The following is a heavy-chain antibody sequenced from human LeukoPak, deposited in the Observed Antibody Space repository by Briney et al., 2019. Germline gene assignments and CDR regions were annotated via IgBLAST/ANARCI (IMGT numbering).Heavy chain of an antibody. CDR2: IRYDGSNK. CDR1: GFTFSSYG. Sequence: GGSLRLSCAASGFTFSSYGVHWVRQAPGKGLEWVAFIRYDGSNKYYADSVKGRFTISRDNSKNTLYLQMNSLRAEDTAVYYCARILDSAWGELGYWGQGTLVTVSS. CDR3: ARILDSAWGELGY. J-gene: IGHJ4*02. V-gene: IGHV3-30*02. D-gene: IGHD6-19*01.